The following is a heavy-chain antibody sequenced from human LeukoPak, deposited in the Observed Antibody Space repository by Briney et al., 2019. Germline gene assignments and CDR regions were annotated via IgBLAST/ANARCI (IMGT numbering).Heavy chain of an antibody. Sequence: KTSETLSLSCAVYGGSFSGYYWSWIRQPPGKGLEGIGEINHSGSTNYNPSLKSRVTISVDTSKNQFSLKLSSVTAADTAVYYCARVGYDPSYYDSSGYYYFDYWGQGTLVTVSS. V-gene: IGHV4-34*01. CDR1: GGSFSGYY. CDR3: ARVGYDPSYYDSSGYYYFDY. J-gene: IGHJ4*02. CDR2: INHSGST. D-gene: IGHD3-22*01.